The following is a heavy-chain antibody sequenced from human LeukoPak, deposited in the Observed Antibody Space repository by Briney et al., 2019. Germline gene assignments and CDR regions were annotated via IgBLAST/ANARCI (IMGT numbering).Heavy chain of an antibody. CDR1: GFTFSIYS. CDR3: ARDRDYSSDY. CDR2: IRSTSSI. V-gene: IGHV3-48*01. Sequence: GGSLRLSCVDPGFTFSIYSINWVRQAPGKGLEWLSYIRSTSSISYADSVKGRFTISRDNAKNSLYLQMNSLRAEDTAVYYCARDRDYSSDYWGQGTLVTVSS. D-gene: IGHD4-11*01. J-gene: IGHJ4*02.